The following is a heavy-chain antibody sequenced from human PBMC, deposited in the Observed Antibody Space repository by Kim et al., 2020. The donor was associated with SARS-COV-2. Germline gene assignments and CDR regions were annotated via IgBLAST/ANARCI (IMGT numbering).Heavy chain of an antibody. CDR1: GFTFSSYA. D-gene: IGHD4-17*01. CDR3: AKDYGEGELYWYFDL. Sequence: GGSLRLSCAASGFTFSSYAMHWVRQAPGKGLEWVAVIWYDGSNKYYADSVKGRFTISRDNSKNTLYLQMNSLRAEDTAVYYCAKDYGEGELYWYFDLWGRGTLVTVSS. V-gene: IGHV3-33*06. CDR2: IWYDGSNK. J-gene: IGHJ2*01.